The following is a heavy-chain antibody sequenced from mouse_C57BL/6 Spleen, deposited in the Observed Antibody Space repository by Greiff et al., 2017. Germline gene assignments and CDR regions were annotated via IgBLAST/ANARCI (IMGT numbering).Heavy chain of an antibody. Sequence: VKVVESGAELARPGASVKMSCKASGYTFTSYTMHWVKQRPGQGLEWIGYINPSSGYTKYNQKFKDKATLTADKSSSTAYMQLSSLTSEDSAVXYCASEDSSGLDYWGQGTTLTVSS. D-gene: IGHD3-2*02. CDR2: INPSSGYT. CDR1: GYTFTSYT. CDR3: ASEDSSGLDY. V-gene: IGHV1-4*01. J-gene: IGHJ2*01.